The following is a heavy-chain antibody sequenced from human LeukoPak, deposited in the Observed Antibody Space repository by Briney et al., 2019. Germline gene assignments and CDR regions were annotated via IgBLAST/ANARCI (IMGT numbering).Heavy chain of an antibody. CDR1: GFTFSSYG. Sequence: GGSLRLSCAASGFTFSSYGMHWVRQAPGKGREWVAVISYDGSNKYYADSVKGRFTISRDNSKNTLYLQMTSLRAEHTAVYYCAKDPHFDYGSGSPDYWGQGTLVTVSS. J-gene: IGHJ4*02. CDR2: ISYDGSNK. V-gene: IGHV3-30*18. D-gene: IGHD3-10*01. CDR3: AKDPHFDYGSGSPDY.